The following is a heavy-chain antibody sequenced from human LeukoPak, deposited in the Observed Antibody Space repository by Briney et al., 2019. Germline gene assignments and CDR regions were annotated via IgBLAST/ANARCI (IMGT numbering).Heavy chain of an antibody. Sequence: SVKVSCKASGGTFSSYAISWVRQAPGQGLEWMGGIIPIFGTANYAQKFQGRVTITADKSTSTACMELSSLRSEDTAVYYCARDKTSWYSSSSPRGYYYYYYMDVWGKGTTVTVSS. J-gene: IGHJ6*03. V-gene: IGHV1-69*06. D-gene: IGHD6-6*01. CDR3: ARDKTSWYSSSSPRGYYYYYYMDV. CDR1: GGTFSSYA. CDR2: IIPIFGTA.